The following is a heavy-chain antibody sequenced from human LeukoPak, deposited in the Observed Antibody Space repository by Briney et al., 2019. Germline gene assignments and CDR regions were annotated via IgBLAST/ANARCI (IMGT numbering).Heavy chain of an antibody. Sequence: PSETLSLTCAVSGYSISSGYYWGWIRQPPGKGLEWIGSIYHSGSTYYNPSLKSRVTISVDTSKNQFSLKLSSVTAADTAVYYCARLGGRGCSSTGCYPLDYWGQGTLVTVSS. CDR3: ARLGGRGCSSTGCYPLDY. CDR2: IYHSGST. D-gene: IGHD2-2*01. V-gene: IGHV4-38-2*01. CDR1: GYSISSGYY. J-gene: IGHJ4*02.